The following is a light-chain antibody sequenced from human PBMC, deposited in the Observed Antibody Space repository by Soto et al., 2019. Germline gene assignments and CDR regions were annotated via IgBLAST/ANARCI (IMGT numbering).Light chain of an antibody. Sequence: AIQLTQSPSSLSASVGDRVIITCRASQDIISDLAWYRQKPGNAPDLLIYAASSLESGVPSRFSGSGSGTDFTLTINSLQPEDFATYYCQQYKAYPITFGQGTRLEIK. V-gene: IGKV1-13*02. CDR1: QDIISD. J-gene: IGKJ5*01. CDR3: QQYKAYPIT. CDR2: AAS.